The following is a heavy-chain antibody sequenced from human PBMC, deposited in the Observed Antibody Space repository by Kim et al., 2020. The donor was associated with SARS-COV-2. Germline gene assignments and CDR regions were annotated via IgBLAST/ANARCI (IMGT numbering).Heavy chain of an antibody. Sequence: GGSLRLSCAASGFTFSSYAMSWVRQAPGKGLEWVAAIRGSGGSTYYADSVKGRFTISRDNSKNTLNLQMNSLRAEDTAAYYCAKDLPLVPETSSGRGSGYWGQGTLVTVSS. CDR3: AKDLPLVPETSSGRGSGY. CDR2: IRGSGGST. J-gene: IGHJ4*02. D-gene: IGHD3-10*01. V-gene: IGHV3-23*01. CDR1: GFTFSSYA.